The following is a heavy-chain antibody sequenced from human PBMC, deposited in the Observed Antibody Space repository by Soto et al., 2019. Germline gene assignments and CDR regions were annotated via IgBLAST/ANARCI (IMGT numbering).Heavy chain of an antibody. J-gene: IGHJ6*02. CDR1: GGTFSSYA. V-gene: IGHV1-69*13. Sequence: SVKVSCKASGGTFSSYAISWVRQAPGQGLEWMGGIIPIFGTANYAQKFQGRVTITADESTSTAYMELSSLRSADTAVYYCARDKGLEAGGNSSYYYYGMDVCGQGTTVTVSS. CDR2: IIPIFGTA. D-gene: IGHD2-21*02. CDR3: ARDKGLEAGGNSSYYYYGMDV.